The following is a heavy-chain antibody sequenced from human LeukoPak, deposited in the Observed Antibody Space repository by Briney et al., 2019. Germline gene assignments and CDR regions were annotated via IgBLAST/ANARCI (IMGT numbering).Heavy chain of an antibody. J-gene: IGHJ1*01. CDR2: ISSSGSTI. V-gene: IGHV3-48*03. CDR1: GFTFSSYE. Sequence: GGSLRLSCAASGFTFSSYEMNWVRQAPGKGLEWVSYISSSGSTIYYADSVKGQFTISRDNAKNSLYLQMNSLRAEDTAVYYCARGGTLEYFQHWGQGTLVTVSS. CDR3: ARGGTLEYFQH.